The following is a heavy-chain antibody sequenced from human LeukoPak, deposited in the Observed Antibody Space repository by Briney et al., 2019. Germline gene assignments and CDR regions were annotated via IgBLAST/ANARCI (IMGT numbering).Heavy chain of an antibody. V-gene: IGHV4-39*01. J-gene: IGHJ4*02. CDR2: FYNSGST. Sequence: PSETLSLICTVSGGSIDSSTYYWGWIRQPPGKGLEWIGGFYNSGSTYRNPSLSSRVTIFADMSKNQFSLKLTSVTAADTAVYYCARRLRPGDYFDYWGQGILVTVSS. CDR3: ARRLRPGDYFDY. D-gene: IGHD3-16*01. CDR1: GGSIDSSTYY.